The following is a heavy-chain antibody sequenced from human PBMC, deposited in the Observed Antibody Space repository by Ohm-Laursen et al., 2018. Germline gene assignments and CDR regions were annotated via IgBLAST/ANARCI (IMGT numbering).Heavy chain of an antibody. CDR2: ISYDGSDK. D-gene: IGHD3-22*01. CDR1: GFTFSSYG. J-gene: IGHJ1*01. CDR3: ATDLRGRYYYDTSGSQYFQH. V-gene: IGHV3-30*03. Sequence: SLRLSCSASGFTFSSYGVHWVRQAPGKGLGWVAVISYDGSDKYYADSVKGRFTISRDNSKNTLYLQMNSPRAEDTAVYYCATDLRGRYYYDTSGSQYFQHWGQGTLVTVSS.